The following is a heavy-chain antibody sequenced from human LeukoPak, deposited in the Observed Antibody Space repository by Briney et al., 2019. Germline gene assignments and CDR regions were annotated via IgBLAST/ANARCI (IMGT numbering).Heavy chain of an antibody. CDR2: ISYSGGT. D-gene: IGHD3-22*01. Sequence: PSETLSLTCTVSDGSIINNNHYWGWTRQPPGKGLEWIGSISYSGGTTYNPSLRSRVTISVDTSKNQFSLKVNSVTAADTAVYYCAREVEYYDSSGYRPHAFDIWGQGTLVTVSS. CDR1: DGSIINNNHY. J-gene: IGHJ3*02. V-gene: IGHV4-39*02. CDR3: AREVEYYDSSGYRPHAFDI.